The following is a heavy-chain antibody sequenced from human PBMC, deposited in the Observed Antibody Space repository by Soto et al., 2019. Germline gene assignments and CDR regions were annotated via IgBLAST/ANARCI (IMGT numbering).Heavy chain of an antibody. CDR2: ISGSGGST. J-gene: IGHJ4*02. CDR3: AKESRGMVRGPLRFDY. Sequence: GGSLRLSCAASGFTFSSYAMSWVRQAPGKGLEWVSAISGSGGSTYYADSVKGRFTISRDNSKNRLYRQMNSLRAEDTAVYYCAKESRGMVRGPLRFDYWGQGTLVTVSS. D-gene: IGHD3-10*01. CDR1: GFTFSSYA. V-gene: IGHV3-23*01.